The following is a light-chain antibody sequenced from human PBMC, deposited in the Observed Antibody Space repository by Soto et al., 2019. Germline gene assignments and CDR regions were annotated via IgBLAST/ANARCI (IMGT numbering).Light chain of an antibody. Sequence: QSALTQPPSASGSPGQSVTISCTGTSSDVGGYGYVSWYQQHPGKAPKLMIYEVTKRASGVPGRFSGSKSGNTASLTVSGLQAEDEADYFCSSYAGSNPDVVFGGGTKLTVL. CDR2: EVT. CDR1: SSDVGGYGY. V-gene: IGLV2-8*01. J-gene: IGLJ2*01. CDR3: SSYAGSNPDVV.